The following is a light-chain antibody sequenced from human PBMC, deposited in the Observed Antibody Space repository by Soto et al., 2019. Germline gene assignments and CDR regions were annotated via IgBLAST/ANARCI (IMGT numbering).Light chain of an antibody. J-gene: IGKJ4*01. V-gene: IGKV3-15*01. CDR3: QQYNNWPLT. CDR2: GAS. Sequence: EIVMMQSPATLSVSPGERATLSCGARQSVSSNLAWYEQKPGQAPRLLIYGASTRATGMPVRFSGSGSGTEFTLPISSLQSEDFALYSCQQYNNWPLTFGGWTKVEIK. CDR1: QSVSSN.